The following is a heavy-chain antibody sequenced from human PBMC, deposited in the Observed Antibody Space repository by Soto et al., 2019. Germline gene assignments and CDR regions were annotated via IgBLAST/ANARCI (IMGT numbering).Heavy chain of an antibody. J-gene: IGHJ5*02. Sequence: QVQLVQSGAEVKKPGASVKVSCTASGYTFTGYYMHWVRQAPGQGLEWMGWINPNSGDTNYPQKFQGRVTMTRYTSITTAYMELSRLRSDDTAVYYCARDNCSGGNCYSGWFDPWGQGTLVTVSS. CDR1: GYTFTGYY. CDR3: ARDNCSGGNCYSGWFDP. D-gene: IGHD2-15*01. CDR2: INPNSGDT. V-gene: IGHV1-2*02.